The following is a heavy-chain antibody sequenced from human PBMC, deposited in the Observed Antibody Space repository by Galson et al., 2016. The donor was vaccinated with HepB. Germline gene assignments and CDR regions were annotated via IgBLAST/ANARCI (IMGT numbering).Heavy chain of an antibody. Sequence: SVKVSCKASGGVFSSYGINWVRRAPGQGLEWMGGIIPIFGTANYAQKFQGRVTITADEATTTAYMELSSLTFEDTAVYYCARAQPVTSINFFDYWGQGTLVTVSS. V-gene: IGHV1-69*13. CDR1: GGVFSSYG. J-gene: IGHJ4*02. CDR2: IIPIFGTA. CDR3: ARAQPVTSINFFDY. D-gene: IGHD2-21*02.